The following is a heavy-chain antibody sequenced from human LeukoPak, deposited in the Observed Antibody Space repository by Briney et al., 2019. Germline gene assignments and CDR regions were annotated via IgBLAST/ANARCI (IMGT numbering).Heavy chain of an antibody. CDR2: MNPNSGNT. J-gene: IGHJ6*02. CDR1: GYTFTSYD. CDR3: ARAGSGSYYNMYYYYYGMDV. V-gene: IGHV1-8*01. D-gene: IGHD3-10*01. Sequence: ASVKVSCKASGYTFTSYDINWVRQATGQGLEWMGWMNPNSGNTGYAQKFQGRVTMTRNTSISTAYMELNSPRSEDTAVYYCARAGSGSYYNMYYYYYGMDVWGQGATVTVSS.